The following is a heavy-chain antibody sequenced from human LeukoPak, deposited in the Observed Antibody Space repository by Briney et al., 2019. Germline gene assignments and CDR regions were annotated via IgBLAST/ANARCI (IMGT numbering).Heavy chain of an antibody. CDR2: INTNTGNP. V-gene: IGHV7-4-1*02. Sequence: ASVKVSCKASGYTFTSYAMNWVRQAPGQGLEWMGWINTNTGNPTYAQGFTGRFVFSLDTSVSTAYLQISSLRAEDTAVYYCARGAAAGYNDNYYYYYYMDVWGKGTTVTVSS. J-gene: IGHJ6*03. CDR1: GYTFTSYA. D-gene: IGHD6-13*01. CDR3: ARGAAAGYNDNYYYYYYMDV.